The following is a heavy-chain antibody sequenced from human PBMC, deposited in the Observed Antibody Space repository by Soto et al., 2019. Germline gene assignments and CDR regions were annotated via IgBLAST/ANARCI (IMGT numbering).Heavy chain of an antibody. CDR2: IIPIFGTA. Sequence: QVQLVQSGAEVKKPGSSVKVSCKASGGTFSSYAISWVRQAPGQGLEWMGGIIPIFGTANYAQKFQGRVTITADEYTSTAVLELSSLRSEDTAVYYCASGVVPPAGYCSGGSCYTYFDYWGQGPLVTVSS. V-gene: IGHV1-69*12. CDR1: GGTFSSYA. J-gene: IGHJ4*02. CDR3: ASGVVPPAGYCSGGSCYTYFDY. D-gene: IGHD2-15*01.